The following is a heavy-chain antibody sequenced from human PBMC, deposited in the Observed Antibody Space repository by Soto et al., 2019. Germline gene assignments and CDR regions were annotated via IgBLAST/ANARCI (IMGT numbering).Heavy chain of an antibody. Sequence: EASVKVSCKASGYTFTSYGISWVRQAPGQGLEWMGWISAYNGNTNYAQKLQGRVTMTTDTSTSTAYMELRSLRSDDTAVYYCARYYDSSGYYYAFGYWGQGTLVNVSS. D-gene: IGHD3-22*01. V-gene: IGHV1-18*01. J-gene: IGHJ4*02. CDR2: ISAYNGNT. CDR3: ARYYDSSGYYYAFGY. CDR1: GYTFTSYG.